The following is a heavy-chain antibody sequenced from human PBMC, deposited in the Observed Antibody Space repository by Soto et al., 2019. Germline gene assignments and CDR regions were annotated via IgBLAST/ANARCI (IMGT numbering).Heavy chain of an antibody. D-gene: IGHD2-15*01. V-gene: IGHV1-69*13. CDR3: ARVLLKDGSVVVTPSHYYYGMDV. CDR2: IIPIFGTA. J-gene: IGHJ6*02. CDR1: GGTFSSYA. Sequence: SVKVSCKASGGTFSSYAISWVRQAPGQGLEWMGGIIPIFGTANYAQKFQGRVTITADESTSTAYMELSSLRSEDTAVYYCARVLLKDGSVVVTPSHYYYGMDVWGQGTTVTVSS.